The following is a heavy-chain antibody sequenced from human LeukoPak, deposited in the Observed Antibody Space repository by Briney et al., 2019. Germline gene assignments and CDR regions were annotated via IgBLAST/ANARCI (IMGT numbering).Heavy chain of an antibody. CDR1: GXTFSSYS. J-gene: IGHJ4*02. CDR2: ISSSSSAI. D-gene: IGHD3-10*01. CDR3: ARDLKGFGGYGY. Sequence: PGGSLRLSCAASGXTFSSYSINWVRQAPGKGLEWVSYISSSSSAIYYADSVKGRFTISRDNAKNSVYLQMNSLRDEDTAVYYCARDLKGFGGYGYWGQGTLVTVSS. V-gene: IGHV3-48*02.